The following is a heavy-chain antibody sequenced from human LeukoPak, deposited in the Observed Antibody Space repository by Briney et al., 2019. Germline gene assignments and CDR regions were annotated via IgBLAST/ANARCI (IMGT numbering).Heavy chain of an antibody. D-gene: IGHD3-22*01. CDR3: ETARGYDSSGYYSHPFDY. Sequence: EASVKVSCKASGGTFSSYAISWVRQDPGQGLEWMGGIIPIVGTANYAQKFQGRVTITADESTSTAYMELSSLRSEDTAVYYCETARGYDSSGYYSHPFDYWGQGTLVTVSS. V-gene: IGHV1-69*01. J-gene: IGHJ4*02. CDR2: IIPIVGTA. CDR1: GGTFSSYA.